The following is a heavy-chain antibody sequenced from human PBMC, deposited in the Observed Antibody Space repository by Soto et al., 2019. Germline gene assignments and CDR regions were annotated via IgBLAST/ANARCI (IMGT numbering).Heavy chain of an antibody. CDR3: ARDTSYCTNGVCYGYYYGMDV. V-gene: IGHV1-2*02. CDR2: INPNSGGT. CDR1: GYTFTGYY. Sequence: EASVKVSCKASGYTFTGYYMHWVRQAPGQGLEWMGWINPNSGGTNYAQKFQGRVTMTRDTSISTAYMELSRLRSDDTAVYYCARDTSYCTNGVCYGYYYGMDVWGQGTTVTVSS. J-gene: IGHJ6*02. D-gene: IGHD2-8*01.